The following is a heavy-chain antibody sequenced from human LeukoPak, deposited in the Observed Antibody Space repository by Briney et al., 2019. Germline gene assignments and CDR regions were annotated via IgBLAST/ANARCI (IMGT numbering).Heavy chain of an antibody. CDR1: AYSISNGYY. CDR2: VFHSGST. D-gene: IGHD3-22*01. Sequence: SETLSLTCAVSAYSISNGYYWGWIRQPPGKGLEWIGSVFHSGSTFYSPSLKSRVTISVDTSKNQFSLKLSSVTAADTAVYYCASGRGYPDYFDYWGQGTLVTVSS. V-gene: IGHV4-38-2*01. J-gene: IGHJ4*02. CDR3: ASGRGYPDYFDY.